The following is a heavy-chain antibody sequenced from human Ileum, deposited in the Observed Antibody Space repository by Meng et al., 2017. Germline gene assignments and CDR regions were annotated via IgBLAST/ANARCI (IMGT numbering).Heavy chain of an antibody. CDR3: ARHIGVPGTRGFDY. D-gene: IGHD6-19*01. CDR2: MYHSGTT. Sequence: GRLPGSGPGSLQLSRPLALTVSVSGGSISSGNWWSWVRQSPGKGLEWIGEMYHSGTTNYNPSLKSRVTISLDTSKNQLSLKLTSVTAADTAVYYCARHIGVPGTRGFDYWGQGTLVTVSS. J-gene: IGHJ4*02. CDR1: GGSISSGNW. V-gene: IGHV4-4*02.